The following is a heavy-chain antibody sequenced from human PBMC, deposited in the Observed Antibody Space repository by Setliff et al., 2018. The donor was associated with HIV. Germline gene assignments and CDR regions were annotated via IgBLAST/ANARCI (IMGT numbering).Heavy chain of an antibody. J-gene: IGHJ4*02. Sequence: PGESLKISCAASGFTFSSYWMSWVRQAPGKGLEWVANIKQDGSEKYYVDSVKGRFTISRDNAKNSLYLQMNSLRAEDTAVYYCARLKVDTIFGVVITNPFDYWGQGTLVTVSS. CDR2: IKQDGSEK. CDR3: ARLKVDTIFGVVITNPFDY. V-gene: IGHV3-7*03. D-gene: IGHD3-3*01. CDR1: GFTFSSYW.